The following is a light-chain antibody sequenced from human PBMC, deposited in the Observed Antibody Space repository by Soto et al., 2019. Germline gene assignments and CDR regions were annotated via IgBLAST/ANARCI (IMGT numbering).Light chain of an antibody. J-gene: IGKJ1*01. CDR3: QQYNSYSWT. CDR1: QSISSW. CDR2: DAS. Sequence: DIQMTQSPSTLSASVGDRVTITCRASQSISSWLAWYQQKPGKAPKLLIYDASSLESGVPSRFSGSGSGKEFTLTIRSLQPDDFATYYCQQYNSYSWTFDQGTKVEIK. V-gene: IGKV1-5*01.